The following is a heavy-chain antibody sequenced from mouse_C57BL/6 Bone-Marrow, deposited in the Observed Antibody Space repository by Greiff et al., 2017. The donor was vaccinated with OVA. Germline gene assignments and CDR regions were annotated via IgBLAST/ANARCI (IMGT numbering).Heavy chain of an antibody. V-gene: IGHV2-6-1*01. Sequence: QVQLQQSGPGLVAPSQSLSITCTVSGFSLTSYGVHWVRQPPGKGLEWLVVIWSDGSTTYNSAIKSRLSISKDNSKSQVFLKMNSLQTDDTAMYYCARQDDYDGGDYYYAMDYWGQGTSVTVSS. CDR1: GFSLTSYG. CDR3: ARQDDYDGGDYYYAMDY. J-gene: IGHJ4*01. CDR2: IWSDGST. D-gene: IGHD2-4*01.